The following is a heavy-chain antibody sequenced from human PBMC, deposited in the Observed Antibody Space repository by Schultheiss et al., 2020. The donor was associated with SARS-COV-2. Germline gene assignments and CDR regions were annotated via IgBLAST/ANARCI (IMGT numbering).Heavy chain of an antibody. CDR2: IWYDGSNK. CDR1: GFTFSSYA. Sequence: GGSLRLSCAASGFTFSSYAMHWVRQAPGKGLEWVAVIWYDGSNKYYADSVKGRFTISRDNSKNTLYLQMNSLRAEDTAVYYCARVGAYYYGSGSYYNPDYFDYWGQGTLVTVSS. D-gene: IGHD3-10*01. CDR3: ARVGAYYYGSGSYYNPDYFDY. V-gene: IGHV3-33*08. J-gene: IGHJ4*02.